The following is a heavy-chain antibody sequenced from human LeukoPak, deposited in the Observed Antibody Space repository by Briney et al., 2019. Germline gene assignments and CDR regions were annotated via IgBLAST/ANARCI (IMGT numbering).Heavy chain of an antibody. J-gene: IGHJ4*02. Sequence: GRSLRLSCAASGFTFSSYGMHWVRQAPGKGLEWVAVISYDGSNKYYADSVKGRFTISRDNSKNTLYLQMNSLRAEDTAVYYCANGGSGQYYFDYWGQGTLVTVSS. CDR1: GFTFSSYG. D-gene: IGHD6-19*01. V-gene: IGHV3-30*18. CDR3: ANGGSGQYYFDY. CDR2: ISYDGSNK.